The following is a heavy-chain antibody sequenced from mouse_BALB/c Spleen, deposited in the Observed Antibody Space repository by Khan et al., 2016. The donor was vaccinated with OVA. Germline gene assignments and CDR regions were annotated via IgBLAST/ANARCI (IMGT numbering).Heavy chain of an antibody. D-gene: IGHD2-14*01. CDR2: IYPGNGYT. J-gene: IGHJ2*01. CDR3: AAAYCRNYFDY. V-gene: IGHV1S134*01. CDR1: GFTFTSYG. Sequence: VQLQQSGAELGRPGSSVKLSCKTSGFTFTSYGIKWVKQRPGQGLEWIGYIYPGNGYTVYNAKFQGKATLTSDTSSSTAYMQLTSLTSEDSAIECCAAAYCRNYFDYWGQGTTLTVSS.